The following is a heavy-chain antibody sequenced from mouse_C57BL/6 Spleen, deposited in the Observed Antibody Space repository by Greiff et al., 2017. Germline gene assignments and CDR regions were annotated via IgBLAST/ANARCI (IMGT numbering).Heavy chain of an antibody. CDR1: GYTFTSYW. D-gene: IGHD1-1*01. V-gene: IGHV1-69*01. J-gene: IGHJ2*01. CDR2: IDPSDSYT. CDR3: ARQFIYYFDY. Sequence: VQLQQPGAELVMPGASVKLSCKASGYTFTSYWMHWVKQRPGQGLEWIGEIDPSDSYTNYNQKFKGKSTLTVDKSSSTAYMQLSSLTSEDSAVYYCARQFIYYFDYWGQGTTRTVSS.